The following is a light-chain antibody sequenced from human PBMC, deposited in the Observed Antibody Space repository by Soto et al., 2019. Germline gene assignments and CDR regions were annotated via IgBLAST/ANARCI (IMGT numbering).Light chain of an antibody. V-gene: IGLV2-14*01. J-gene: IGLJ1*01. CDR3: SSYATNTPLGV. CDR1: SSDVGDYNS. Sequence: QSVLTQPASVSGSPGQSITISCTGTSSDVGDYNSLSWYQQYPGKAPKLLIYDVSNRPLRVSNRFSASKSGTTASLTISGLQAEDEADYYCSSYATNTPLGVFGTGTKVTVL. CDR2: DVS.